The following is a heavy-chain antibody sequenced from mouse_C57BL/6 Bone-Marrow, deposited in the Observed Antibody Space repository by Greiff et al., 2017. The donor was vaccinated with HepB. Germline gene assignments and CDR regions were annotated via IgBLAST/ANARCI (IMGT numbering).Heavy chain of an antibody. V-gene: IGHV1-55*01. CDR2: IYPGSGST. Sequence: QVQLQHPGAELVKPGASVKMSCKASGYTFTSYWITWVKQRPGQGLEWIGDIYPGSGSTNYNEKFKSKATLTVDTSSSTAYMQLSSLTSEDSAVYYCARCKSSFYAMDYWGQGTSVTVSS. CDR1: GYTFTSYW. CDR3: ARCKSSFYAMDY. J-gene: IGHJ4*01.